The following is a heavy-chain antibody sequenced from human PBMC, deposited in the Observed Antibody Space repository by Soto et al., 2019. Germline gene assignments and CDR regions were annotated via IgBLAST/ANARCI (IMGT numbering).Heavy chain of an antibody. CDR1: GGSISSGGYY. CDR2: IYNSGST. V-gene: IGHV4-31*01. J-gene: IGHJ5*01. CDR3: ARNPAP. Sequence: QVQLQESGPGLVKPSQTLSLTCTVSGGSISSGGYYWSWIRQHPGKGLEWIGYIYNSGSTYYNPSLKNPVNISANPLRNQFSLMLCSVTGEDTAEYYCARNPAPLGQGTLVTVSS.